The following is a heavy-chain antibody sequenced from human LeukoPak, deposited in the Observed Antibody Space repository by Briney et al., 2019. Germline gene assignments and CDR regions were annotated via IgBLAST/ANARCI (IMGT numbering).Heavy chain of an antibody. CDR1: GYTFTSYY. Sequence: ASVKVSCKASGYTFTSYYMHWVRQAPGQGLEWMGIINPSGGSTSYAQKFQGRVTMTRDTSTSTVYMELSRLRSEDTAVYYCARDPYEGAYYYGSGSYSSFDYWGQGTLVTVSS. J-gene: IGHJ4*02. CDR3: ARDPYEGAYYYGSGSYSSFDY. CDR2: INPSGGST. D-gene: IGHD3-10*01. V-gene: IGHV1-46*03.